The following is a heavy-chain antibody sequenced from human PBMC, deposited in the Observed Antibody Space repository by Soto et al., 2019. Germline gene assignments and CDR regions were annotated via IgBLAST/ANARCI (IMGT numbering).Heavy chain of an antibody. V-gene: IGHV3-23*01. CDR2: ISGSGGTT. CDR3: AKPPYSSSSYYYYGMDV. CDR1: GFTFSSYA. D-gene: IGHD6-6*01. Sequence: EVQLLESGGGLVQPGGSLRLSCAASGFTFSSYAMTWVRQAPGKGLEWVSAISGSGGTTYHADSVKGRFTISRDKSKNTRYLQMNSLRAEDAAVYYCAKPPYSSSSYYYYGMDVWGQGTTVTVSS. J-gene: IGHJ6*02.